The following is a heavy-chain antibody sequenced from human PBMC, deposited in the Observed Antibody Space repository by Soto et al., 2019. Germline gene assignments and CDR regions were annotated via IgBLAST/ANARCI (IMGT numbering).Heavy chain of an antibody. CDR1: GFSLTTSGVG. CDR2: IYWDDDK. D-gene: IGHD4-17*01. CDR3: AHRTTTVTWWFDP. V-gene: IGHV2-5*02. J-gene: IGHJ5*02. Sequence: QITLKESGPTLVKPTQTLTLTCTFSGFSLTTSGVGVGWIRQPPGKALEWLALIYWDDDKRYSPSLKSRLTIPNDTSNNPVVRTLTNMDPADTATYFCAHRTTTVTWWFDPWGQGTLVTVSS.